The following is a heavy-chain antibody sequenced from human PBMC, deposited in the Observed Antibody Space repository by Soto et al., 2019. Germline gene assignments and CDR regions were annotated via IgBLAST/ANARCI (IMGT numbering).Heavy chain of an antibody. Sequence: QVQLQQWGAGLLKPSETLSLTCAVYGGSFSGYYWSWIRQPPGKGLEWVGEINHSGSTNYTRSLRCPAPRSVGTSKHQFSHKLRSVPAADPAVYYCARVLGSMWEPDSQDSIVAGTSSFDSWGQGTLVIVSS. CDR2: INHSGST. V-gene: IGHV4-34*01. CDR3: ARVLGSMWEPDSQDSIVAGTSSFDS. D-gene: IGHD6-19*01. CDR1: GGSFSGYY. J-gene: IGHJ4*02.